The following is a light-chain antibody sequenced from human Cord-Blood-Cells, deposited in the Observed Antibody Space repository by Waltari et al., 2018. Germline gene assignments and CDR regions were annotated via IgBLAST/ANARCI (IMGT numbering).Light chain of an antibody. Sequence: QSALTQPASVSGSPGPSITISCTGTSSDVWSYNLVSCYQQHPGKAPKLMMYEGSQRPSGVSNRVSGSKSGNTASLTISGLQAEDEADYYCCSYAGSYVFGTGTKVTVL. J-gene: IGLJ1*01. CDR2: EGS. CDR3: CSYAGSYV. V-gene: IGLV2-23*01. CDR1: SSDVWSYNL.